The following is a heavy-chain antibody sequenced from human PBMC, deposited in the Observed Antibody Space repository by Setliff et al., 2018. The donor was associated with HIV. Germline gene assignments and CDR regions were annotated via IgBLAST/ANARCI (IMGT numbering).Heavy chain of an antibody. D-gene: IGHD3-9*01. CDR3: ARSSYDILTGYYKALEY. CDR2: MNPNSGNT. V-gene: IGHV1-8*02. CDR1: GGTFSSYA. J-gene: IGHJ4*02. Sequence: ASVKVSCKASGGTFSSYAISWVRQAPGQGLEWMGWMNPNSGNTGYAQKFQGRVTMTRNTSIRTAYMELSSLRSEDTAVYHGARSSYDILTGYYKALEYWGQGTLVTVSS.